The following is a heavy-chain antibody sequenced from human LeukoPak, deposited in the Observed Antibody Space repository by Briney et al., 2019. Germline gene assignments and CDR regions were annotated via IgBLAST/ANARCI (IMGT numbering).Heavy chain of an antibody. CDR2: IYYSGST. D-gene: IGHD3-22*01. V-gene: IGHV4-59*01. Sequence: SETLSLTCTVSGGSISSYYWSWIRQPPGKGLEWIGYIYYSGSTNYNPSLKSRVTISVDTSKNQFSLKLSSVTAADTAVYYCARVRKDYYDSSGYYPYYYYGMDVWGQGTTVTVSS. CDR3: ARVRKDYYDSSGYYPYYYYGMDV. J-gene: IGHJ6*02. CDR1: GGSISSYY.